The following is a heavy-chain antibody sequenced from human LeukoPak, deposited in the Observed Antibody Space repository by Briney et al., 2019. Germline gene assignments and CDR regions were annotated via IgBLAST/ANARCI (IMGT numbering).Heavy chain of an antibody. J-gene: IGHJ4*02. D-gene: IGHD3-22*01. CDR2: INHSGST. CDR1: GGSFSGYY. Sequence: SETLSLTCAVYGGSFSGYYWSWIRQPPGKGLEWIGEINHSGSTNYNPSLKSRVTISVDTSKNQFSLKLSSVTAADTAVYYCARDLGEYYDSSGDYWGQGTLVTVSS. CDR3: ARDLGEYYDSSGDY. V-gene: IGHV4-34*01.